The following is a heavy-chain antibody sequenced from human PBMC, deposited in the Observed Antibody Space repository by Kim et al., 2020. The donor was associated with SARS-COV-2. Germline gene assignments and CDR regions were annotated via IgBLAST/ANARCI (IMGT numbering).Heavy chain of an antibody. V-gene: IGHV1-8*01. CDR1: GYNFTSFE. CDR3: ARGVTAGVDI. Sequence: ASVKVSCKASGYNFTSFEINWVRQATGQGLEWMGRMSPNRLNTGSAQKFQGRVTMSTDISITTAYMELSSLTSEDTAVYYFARGVTAGVDIWGQGTMVNV. CDR2: MSPNRLNT. J-gene: IGHJ3*02. D-gene: IGHD2-21*02.